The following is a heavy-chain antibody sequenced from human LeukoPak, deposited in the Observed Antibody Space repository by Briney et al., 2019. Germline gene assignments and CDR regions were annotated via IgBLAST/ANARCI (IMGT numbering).Heavy chain of an antibody. J-gene: IGHJ6*04. CDR1: GFTFSSYD. CDR2: ISYDGSNK. CDR3: ARDRGGSYGDYIYYGMDV. D-gene: IGHD4-17*01. V-gene: IGHV3-30*03. Sequence: GGSLRLSCAASGFTFSSYDMTWVRQAPGKGLEWVAVISYDGSNKYYADSVKGRFTISRDNSKNTLYLQMNSLRAEDTAVYYCARDRGGSYGDYIYYGMDVWGKGTTVTVSS.